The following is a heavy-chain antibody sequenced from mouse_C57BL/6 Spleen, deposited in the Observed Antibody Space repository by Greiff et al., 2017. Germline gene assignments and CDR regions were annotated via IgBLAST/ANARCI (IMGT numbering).Heavy chain of an antibody. D-gene: IGHD1-1*01. CDR1: GFNIKDYY. Sequence: QLQQSGAELVRPGASVKLSCTASGFNIKDYYMHWVKQRPEQGLEWIGRIDPEDGDTEYAPKFQGKATMTADTSSNTAYLQLSSLTSEDTAVYYYTTGLLRRVWYFDVWGTGTTVTVSS. J-gene: IGHJ1*03. V-gene: IGHV14-1*01. CDR2: IDPEDGDT. CDR3: TTGLLRRVWYFDV.